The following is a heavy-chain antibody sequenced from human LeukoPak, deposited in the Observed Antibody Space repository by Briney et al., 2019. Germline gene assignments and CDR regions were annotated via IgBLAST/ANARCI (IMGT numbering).Heavy chain of an antibody. CDR1: GFPFSSYS. CDR2: ITSSSTYI. CDR3: ARDRYINGRFGEIGH. V-gene: IGHV3-21*06. Sequence: GSLRLSCAASGFPFSSYSMNWVRQAPGKGLEWVSFITSSSTYIYYADSEKGRFTISRDNAKNLLYLQMNSLRAEDTAMYYCARDRYINGRFGEIGHWGQGTLVTVSS. J-gene: IGHJ1*01. D-gene: IGHD3-10*01.